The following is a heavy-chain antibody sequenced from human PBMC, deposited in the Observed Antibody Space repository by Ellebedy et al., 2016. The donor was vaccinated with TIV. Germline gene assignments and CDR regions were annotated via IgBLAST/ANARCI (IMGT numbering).Heavy chain of an antibody. D-gene: IGHD4-17*01. CDR1: GFSFRSYW. CDR3: ARRGSYGDYAVQINSWFDP. CDR2: IYQDGSDE. V-gene: IGHV3-7*01. J-gene: IGHJ5*02. Sequence: PGGSLRLSCAASGFSFRSYWMSWVRQAPGKGLEWVANIYQDGSDEYYVDSVKGRFTISRDNDNKALFLQMNSLRVEDTAVYYCARRGSYGDYAVQINSWFDPWGQGTLATVSS.